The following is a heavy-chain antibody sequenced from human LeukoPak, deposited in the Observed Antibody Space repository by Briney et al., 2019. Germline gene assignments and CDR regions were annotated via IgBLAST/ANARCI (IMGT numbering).Heavy chain of an antibody. J-gene: IGHJ4*02. Sequence: GGSLRLSCAAPGFTFSDYYMSWIRQAPGKGLEWVSYISSSGSTIYYADSVKGRFTISRDNAKNSLYLQMNSLRAEDTAVYYCATALAFYDSSGYAFDYWGQGTLVTVSS. CDR1: GFTFSDYY. CDR3: ATALAFYDSSGYAFDY. V-gene: IGHV3-11*04. D-gene: IGHD3-22*01. CDR2: ISSSGSTI.